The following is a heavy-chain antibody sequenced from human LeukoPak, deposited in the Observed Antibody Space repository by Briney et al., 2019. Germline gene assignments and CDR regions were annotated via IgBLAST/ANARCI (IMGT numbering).Heavy chain of an antibody. Sequence: SQIPSLTCAISGDSVSSNSAVWNWIRQSPSRGLEWLGRTYYRSKWYNDYAVSVQSRITINPDTSKNQFSLQLNSVTPEDTAVYYCARDRWSYYFDYWGQGALVTVSS. J-gene: IGHJ4*02. CDR1: GDSVSSNSAV. V-gene: IGHV6-1*01. CDR2: TYYRSKWYN. CDR3: ARDRWSYYFDY. D-gene: IGHD6-13*01.